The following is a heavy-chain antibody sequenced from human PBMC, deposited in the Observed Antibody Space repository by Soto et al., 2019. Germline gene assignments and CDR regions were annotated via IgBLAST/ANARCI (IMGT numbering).Heavy chain of an antibody. Sequence: QVQLVQSGVEVREPGASVKVSCKAVRYIFTNYGVSWVRQAPGQGLEWMGWITTYNGNTEYAQKFQGRVTKTTDASTSTAYMELGSLRSDDTAIYYCARALTGYGMDVWGQGTTVTVSS. V-gene: IGHV1-18*01. CDR2: ITTYNGNT. CDR3: ARALTGYGMDV. J-gene: IGHJ6*02. CDR1: RYIFTNYG.